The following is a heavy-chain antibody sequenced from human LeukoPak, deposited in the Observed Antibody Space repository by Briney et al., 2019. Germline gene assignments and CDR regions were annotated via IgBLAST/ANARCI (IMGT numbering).Heavy chain of an antibody. D-gene: IGHD2-15*01. CDR3: ARHSLRLYCSGGSCQSNWFDP. Sequence: SSETLSLTCTVSGGSISNSSYYWGWIRQPPGKGLEWIGSIYYSGSTYYNPSLKSRVTISVDTSKNQFSLKLSSVTAADTAVYYCARHSLRLYCSGGSCQSNWFDPWGQGTLVTVSS. V-gene: IGHV4-39*01. CDR1: GGSISNSSYY. CDR2: IYYSGST. J-gene: IGHJ5*02.